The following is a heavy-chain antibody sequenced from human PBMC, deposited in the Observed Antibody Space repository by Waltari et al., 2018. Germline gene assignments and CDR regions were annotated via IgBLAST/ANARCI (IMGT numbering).Heavy chain of an antibody. CDR1: GFTFSSYA. CDR3: ARLYDSSGYRKFDY. CDR2: ISYDGSNK. J-gene: IGHJ4*02. V-gene: IGHV3-30-3*01. D-gene: IGHD3-22*01. Sequence: ASGFTFSSYAMHWVRQAPGKGLEWVAVISYDGSNKYYADSVKGRFTISRDNSKNTLYLQMNSLRAEDTAVYYCARLYDSSGYRKFDYWGQGTLVTVSS.